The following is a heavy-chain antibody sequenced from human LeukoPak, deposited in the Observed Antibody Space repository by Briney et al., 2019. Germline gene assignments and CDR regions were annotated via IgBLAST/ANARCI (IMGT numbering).Heavy chain of an antibody. CDR1: GYTFTNYG. D-gene: IGHD3-10*01. V-gene: IGHV1-18*01. CDR2: ISAYNGNT. CDR3: ARGRLGSGSYYIKSSWCNDY. J-gene: IGHJ4*02. Sequence: ASVKVSCKASGYTFTNYGISWVRQAPGQGLEWMGWISAYNGNTNYAQKLQGRVTMTTDTSTSTAYMELSSLRSEDTAVYYCARGRLGSGSYYIKSSWCNDYWGQGTLVTVSS.